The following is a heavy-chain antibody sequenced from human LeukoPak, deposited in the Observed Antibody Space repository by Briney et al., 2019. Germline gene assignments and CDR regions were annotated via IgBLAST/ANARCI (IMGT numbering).Heavy chain of an antibody. V-gene: IGHV3-74*01. CDR1: GFTFSSYW. Sequence: GGSLRLSCAASGFTFSSYWMHWVRQAPGKGLVWVSRVNSDGSGTTYADSVKGRFTISRDNAKNTLYLQMNSLRAEDTAVYFCARESKYSGYPFDYWGQGTLVTVSS. CDR3: ARESKYSGYPFDY. D-gene: IGHD5-12*01. J-gene: IGHJ4*02. CDR2: VNSDGSGT.